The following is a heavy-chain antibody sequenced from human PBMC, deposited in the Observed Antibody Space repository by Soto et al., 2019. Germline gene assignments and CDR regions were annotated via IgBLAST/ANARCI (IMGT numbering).Heavy chain of an antibody. V-gene: IGHV4-31*03. J-gene: IGHJ6*02. D-gene: IGHD1-26*01. CDR2: IYYSGST. CDR3: ARDRGRRGYYYYGRDV. CDR1: GGSISSGGYY. Sequence: SETLSLTCTFSGGSISSGGYYWSWIRQHPGKGLEWIGYIYYSGSTYYNPSLKSRVTISVDTSKNQFSLKLSSVTAADTAVYYCARDRGRRGYYYYGRDVWGQGTTVTVS.